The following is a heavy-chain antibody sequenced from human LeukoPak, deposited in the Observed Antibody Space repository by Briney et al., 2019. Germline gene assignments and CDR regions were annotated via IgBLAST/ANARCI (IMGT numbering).Heavy chain of an antibody. D-gene: IGHD1/OR15-1a*01. J-gene: IGHJ3*02. CDR1: GGTFSSYA. CDR2: IIPIFGTA. Sequence: GASVKVSCKASGGTFSSYAISWVRQAPGQGLEWMGGIIPIFGTANYAQKFQGRVTITADESTSTAYMELSSLRSEDTAVYYCASTLNNNAFDIWGQGTMVTVSS. CDR3: ASTLNNNAFDI. V-gene: IGHV1-69*13.